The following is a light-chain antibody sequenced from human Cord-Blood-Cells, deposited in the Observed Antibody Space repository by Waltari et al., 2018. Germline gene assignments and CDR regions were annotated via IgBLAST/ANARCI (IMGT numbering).Light chain of an antibody. CDR1: RLRSYY. Sequence: SSELTHDPAVSVALGQTVRITCQGDRLRSYYASWYQQKPGQAPVLVIYGKNNRPSGIPDRFSGSSSGNTASLTITGAQAEDEADYYCNSRDSSGNHLYVFGTGTKVTVL. V-gene: IGLV3-19*01. CDR3: NSRDSSGNHLYV. J-gene: IGLJ1*01. CDR2: GKN.